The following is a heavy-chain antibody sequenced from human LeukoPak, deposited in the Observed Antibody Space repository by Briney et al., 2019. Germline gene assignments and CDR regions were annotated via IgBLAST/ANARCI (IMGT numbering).Heavy chain of an antibody. CDR1: GFTFNDHA. CDR3: ARASYYYDTTGLGAVDI. CDR2: INWNSDNI. V-gene: IGHV3-9*01. Sequence: GGSLRLSCAASGFTFNDHAMYWVRHAPGKGLEWVSGINWNSDNIGYADSVKGRFTISRDDAKNSLFLQMNSLRTEDTALYYCARASYYYDTTGLGAVDIWGQGTMVTISS. D-gene: IGHD3-22*01. J-gene: IGHJ3*02.